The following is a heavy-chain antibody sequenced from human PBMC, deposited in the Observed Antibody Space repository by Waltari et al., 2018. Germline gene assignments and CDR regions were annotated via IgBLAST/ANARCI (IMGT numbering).Heavy chain of an antibody. CDR3: ARGLHDYSNYYPKIPFNY. D-gene: IGHD4-4*01. CDR1: GGSFSGYY. CDR2: INHSGST. Sequence: QVQLQQWGAGLLKPSETLSLTCAVYGGSFSGYYWSWIRQPPGKGLEWIGEINHSGSTNYNPSLKSRVTISVDTSKNQFSLKLSSVTAADTAVYYCARGLHDYSNYYPKIPFNYWGQGTLVTVSS. V-gene: IGHV4-34*01. J-gene: IGHJ4*02.